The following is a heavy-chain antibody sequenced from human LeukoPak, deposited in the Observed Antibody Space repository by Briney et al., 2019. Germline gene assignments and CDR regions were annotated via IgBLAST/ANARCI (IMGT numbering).Heavy chain of an antibody. CDR3: ARVRGIAARPHLPFDY. J-gene: IGHJ4*02. V-gene: IGHV4-34*01. Sequence: PSETLSLTCAVYGGSFSGYYWSWIRQPPGKGLEWIGEINHSGSTNYNPSLKSRVTISVDTSKNQFSLKLSSVTAADTAVYYCARVRGIAARPHLPFDYWGQGTLVTVSS. CDR1: GGSFSGYY. D-gene: IGHD6-6*01. CDR2: INHSGST.